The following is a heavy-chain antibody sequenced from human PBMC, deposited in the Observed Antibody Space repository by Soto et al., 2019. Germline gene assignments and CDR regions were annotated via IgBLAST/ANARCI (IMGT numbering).Heavy chain of an antibody. J-gene: IGHJ3*02. D-gene: IGHD2-15*01. CDR2: IYYSGST. CDR1: GGSISSYY. Sequence: QVQLQESGPGLVKPSETLSLTCTVSGGSISSYYWSWIRQPPGKGLAWIGFIYYSGSTHYNPSLKSRVTISVDTSKNQFSLKLSSVTAADTAVYYCARHLGYCSGGSCFVDAFDIWGQGTMVTVSS. CDR3: ARHLGYCSGGSCFVDAFDI. V-gene: IGHV4-59*08.